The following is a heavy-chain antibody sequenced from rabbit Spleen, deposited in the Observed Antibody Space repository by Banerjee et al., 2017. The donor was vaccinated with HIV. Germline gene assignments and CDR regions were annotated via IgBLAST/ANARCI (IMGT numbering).Heavy chain of an antibody. CDR1: GVSFSFNNY. D-gene: IGHD1-1*01. CDR2: VDVGSSGFT. J-gene: IGHJ3*01. CDR3: ARDTSSSFSSYGMDL. V-gene: IGHV1S40*01. Sequence: VESGGDLVKPGASLTLTCTASGVSFSFNNYMCWVRQAPGKGLEWIGCVDVGSSGFTYFATWAKGRFTISKTSSTTVTLQVTRLTAADTATYFCARDTSSSFSSYGMDLWGQGTLVTVS.